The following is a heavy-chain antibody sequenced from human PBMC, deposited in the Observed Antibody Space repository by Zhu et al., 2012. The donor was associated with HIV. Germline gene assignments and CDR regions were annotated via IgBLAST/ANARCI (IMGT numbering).Heavy chain of an antibody. CDR1: GYSISSGYY. CDR2: IYHSGST. V-gene: IGHV4-38-2*01. J-gene: IGHJ4*02. CDR3: TRALVGVTGLDY. Sequence: QVQLQESGPGLVKPSETLSLTCAVSGYSISSGYYWGRIRQPPGKGLEWIGSIYHSGSTYYNPSLKSRVTISVDTSKNQFSLKLSSVTAADTAAYYCTRALVGVTGLDYWGQGTLVTVSS. D-gene: IGHD2-2*01.